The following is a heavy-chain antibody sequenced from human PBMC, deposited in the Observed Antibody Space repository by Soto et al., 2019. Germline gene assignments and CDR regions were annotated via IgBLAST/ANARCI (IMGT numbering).Heavy chain of an antibody. V-gene: IGHV3-23*01. J-gene: IGHJ4*02. Sequence: PGGSLRLSCVASRFSFSRYEMSWVRQAAGKGLEWVSRVSLTGDRTNYAGSVKGRFTVSRDNFKNTLYLEMDSLRPEDTAIYYCARGGGYCTPTSCAIDSWGRGTPVTVSS. CDR2: VSLTGDRT. CDR3: ARGGGYCTPTSCAIDS. CDR1: RFSFSRYE. D-gene: IGHD2-8*01.